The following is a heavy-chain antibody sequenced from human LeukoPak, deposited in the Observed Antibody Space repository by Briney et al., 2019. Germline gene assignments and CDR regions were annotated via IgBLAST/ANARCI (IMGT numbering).Heavy chain of an antibody. Sequence: GGSLRLSCTASGLTFSTSGFNWVRQAPGKGLEWVASIGPTGSDRYHADSIKGRFTISRDNANNFLYLQRNSLRAEDTAVYYCATETNGRHYDYWGQGTLLTVSS. V-gene: IGHV3-21*06. CDR3: ATETNGRHYDY. D-gene: IGHD1-14*01. CDR1: GLTFSTSG. J-gene: IGHJ4*02. CDR2: IGPTGSDR.